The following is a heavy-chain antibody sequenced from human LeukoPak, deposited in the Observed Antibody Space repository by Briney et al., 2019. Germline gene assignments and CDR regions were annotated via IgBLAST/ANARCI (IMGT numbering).Heavy chain of an antibody. CDR3: ARGFSHALGQYYDFWSGYFCYFDY. CDR1: GFTFSSYA. J-gene: IGHJ4*02. V-gene: IGHV3-23*01. D-gene: IGHD3-3*01. Sequence: GGSLRLSCAASGFTFSSYAMSWVRQAPGKGLEWVSAISGSGGSTYYADSVKGRFTISRDNSKNTLYLQMNSLRAEDTAVYYCARGFSHALGQYYDFWSGYFCYFDYWGQGTLVTVSS. CDR2: ISGSGGST.